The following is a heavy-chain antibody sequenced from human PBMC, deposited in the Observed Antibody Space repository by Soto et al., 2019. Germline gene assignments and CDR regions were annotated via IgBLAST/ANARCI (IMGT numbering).Heavy chain of an antibody. V-gene: IGHV4-34*01. Sequence: SETLSLTCAVYGGSFSGYYWSWIRQPPGKGLEWIGEINHSGSTNYNPSLKSRVTISVDTSKNQFSLKLSSVTAADTAVYYCARLVGAVTAYYYGMDVWGQGTTVTVSS. J-gene: IGHJ6*02. D-gene: IGHD1-26*01. CDR3: ARLVGAVTAYYYGMDV. CDR1: GGSFSGYY. CDR2: INHSGST.